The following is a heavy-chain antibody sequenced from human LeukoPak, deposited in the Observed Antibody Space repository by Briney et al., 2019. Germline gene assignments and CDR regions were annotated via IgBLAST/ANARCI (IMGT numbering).Heavy chain of an antibody. D-gene: IGHD4-23*01. CDR3: ATEISGITTLVTRPFDY. J-gene: IGHJ4*02. V-gene: IGHV4-38-2*02. CDR2: IYHGGST. CDR1: GYSISSGYY. Sequence: SETLSLTCAVSGYSISSGYYWGWIRQPPGRGLEWIGSIYHGGSTYYNPSLKSRVTISVDTSKNQFSLKLSSVTAADTAVYYCATEISGITTLVTRPFDYWGQGILVTVSS.